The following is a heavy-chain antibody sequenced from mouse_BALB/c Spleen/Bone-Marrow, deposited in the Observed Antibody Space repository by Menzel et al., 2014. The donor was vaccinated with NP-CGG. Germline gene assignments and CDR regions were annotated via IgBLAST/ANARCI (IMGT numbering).Heavy chain of an antibody. Sequence: EVKLMESGGGLVQPGGSLKLSCATSGFTFSDYYMYWVRQTPEKRLEWVAYISNGGGSTYYPDTVKGRFTISRDNAKNAQYLQMSRLKSGDTAMYYCARHNYDETWFAYWGQGTLVTVSA. CDR2: ISNGGGST. CDR1: GFTFSDYY. CDR3: ARHNYDETWFAY. V-gene: IGHV5-12*02. D-gene: IGHD2-4*01. J-gene: IGHJ3*01.